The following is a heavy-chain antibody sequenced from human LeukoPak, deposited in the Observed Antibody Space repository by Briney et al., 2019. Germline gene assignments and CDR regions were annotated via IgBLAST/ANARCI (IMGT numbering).Heavy chain of an antibody. CDR2: INSDGSST. CDR1: GFTFSSYW. J-gene: IGHJ3*02. Sequence: GGSLRLSCAASGFTFSSYWMHWVRQAPGKGLVWVSRINSDGSSTAYADSVKGRFTISRDNAKNTLYLQMTTLRAEDTAVYYCARRIVTYYYDSSGSLDAFDIWGQGTMVTVSS. CDR3: ARRIVTYYYDSSGSLDAFDI. V-gene: IGHV3-74*01. D-gene: IGHD3-22*01.